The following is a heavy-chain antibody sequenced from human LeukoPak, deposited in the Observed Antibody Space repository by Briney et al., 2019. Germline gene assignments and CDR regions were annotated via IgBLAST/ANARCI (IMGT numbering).Heavy chain of an antibody. Sequence: SVKVSCKASGGTFSTYEISWVRQAPGQGLEWVGGIIPLFHTTNYAQKFKGRVTITADEPTSTVYMELTSLRSEDTAVYYCARWEMGGPAALPDPWGQGTLVTVSS. CDR2: IIPLFHTT. D-gene: IGHD2-2*01. CDR1: GGTFSTYE. J-gene: IGHJ5*02. V-gene: IGHV1-69*13. CDR3: ARWEMGGPAALPDP.